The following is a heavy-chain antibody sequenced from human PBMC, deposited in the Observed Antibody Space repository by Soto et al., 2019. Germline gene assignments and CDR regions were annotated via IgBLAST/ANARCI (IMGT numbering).Heavy chain of an antibody. Sequence: SVKVSCKASGFTFTSSAVQWVRQARGQRLEWIGWIVVGSGNTNYAQKFQERVTITRDMSTSTAYMELSSLRSEDTAVYYCASGVMITTSSRAYYYGMDVWGQGTTVTVSS. CDR2: IVVGSGNT. J-gene: IGHJ6*02. CDR3: ASGVMITTSSRAYYYGMDV. V-gene: IGHV1-58*01. CDR1: GFTFTSSA. D-gene: IGHD3-16*01.